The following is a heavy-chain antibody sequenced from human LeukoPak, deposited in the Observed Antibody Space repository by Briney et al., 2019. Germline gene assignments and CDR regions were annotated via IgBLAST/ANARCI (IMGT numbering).Heavy chain of an antibody. CDR1: GYTFTSYG. CDR3: ATGTIYYYYYGMDV. Sequence: ASVKVSCKASGYTFTSYGISWVRQAPGQGLELMGWISAYNGNTNYAQKLQGRVTMTTDTSTSTAYMELRSLISDDTAVYYCATGTIYYYYYGMDVWGQGTTVTVSS. J-gene: IGHJ6*02. CDR2: ISAYNGNT. D-gene: IGHD1-1*01. V-gene: IGHV1-18*01.